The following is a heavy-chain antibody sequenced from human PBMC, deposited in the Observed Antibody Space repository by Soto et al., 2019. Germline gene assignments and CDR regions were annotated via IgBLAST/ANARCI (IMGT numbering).Heavy chain of an antibody. CDR3: ARDNWGFQLLRRWDAFDI. D-gene: IGHD2-2*01. Sequence: ASVKVSCKASGYTFTSYGISWVRQAPGQGLEWMGWISAYNGNTNYAQKLQGRVTMTTDTSTSTAYMELRSLRSDDTAVYYCARDNWGFQLLRRWDAFDIWGQGTMVTVSS. V-gene: IGHV1-18*01. CDR2: ISAYNGNT. CDR1: GYTFTSYG. J-gene: IGHJ3*02.